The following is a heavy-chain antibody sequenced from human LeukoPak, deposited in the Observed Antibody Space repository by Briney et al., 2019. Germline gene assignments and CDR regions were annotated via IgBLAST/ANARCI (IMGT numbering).Heavy chain of an antibody. V-gene: IGHV4-4*09. CDR1: GGSISNYH. J-gene: IGHJ5*02. CDR2: IYASGST. CDR3: ARHGSVRSPLGP. D-gene: IGHD3-10*01. Sequence: SETLSLTCTVSGGSISNYHWSWIRQPPGKGLEWIGYIYASGSTNYNPSLKSRVTISVDTSKNQFSLNLRSVTAADTAVYYCARHGSVRSPLGPWGQGTLVTVSS.